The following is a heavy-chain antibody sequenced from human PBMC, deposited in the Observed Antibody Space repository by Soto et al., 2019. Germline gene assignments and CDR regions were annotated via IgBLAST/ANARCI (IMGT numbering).Heavy chain of an antibody. Sequence: SETLSLTCTVSGGSISSGAYSWSWIRQPPGKGLEWIGYIYHSGSTYYIPSLRSRVTISMDRTKNQFSLQMNSLNAGDTALYYCAKTESFNGYYNAFDSWGQGTRVTVSS. V-gene: IGHV4-30-4*01. CDR1: GGSISSGAYS. J-gene: IGHJ4*02. CDR2: IYHSGST. CDR3: AKTESFNGYYNAFDS. D-gene: IGHD3-9*01.